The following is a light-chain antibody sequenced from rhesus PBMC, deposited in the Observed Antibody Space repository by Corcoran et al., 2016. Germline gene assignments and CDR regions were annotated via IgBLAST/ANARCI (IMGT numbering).Light chain of an antibody. CDR1: QSVGSS. J-gene: IGKJ1*01. CDR3: QQSSNLWT. V-gene: IGKV3-24*04. Sequence: ETVVTQSPATLSLSPGERATLSCRASQSVGSSLAWYQQKPGQAPRLLINGASSRATGIPDRFSGSGSVTDFTHTISSLEPEEVGVYYCQQSSNLWTFGQGTKVEIK. CDR2: GAS.